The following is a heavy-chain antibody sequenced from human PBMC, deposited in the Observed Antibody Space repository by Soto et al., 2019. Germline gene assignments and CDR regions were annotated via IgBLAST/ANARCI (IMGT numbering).Heavy chain of an antibody. J-gene: IGHJ5*02. CDR1: GGSISSGGYS. CDR2: IYHSGST. V-gene: IGHV4-30-2*01. Sequence: SETLSLTCAVSGGSISSGGYSWSWIRQPPGKGLEWIGYIYHSGSTYYNPSLKSRVTISVDRSKNQFSLKLSSVTAADTAVYYCARASMTLLWFGELSNQGWFDPWGQGTLVTVSS. D-gene: IGHD3-10*01. CDR3: ARASMTLLWFGELSNQGWFDP.